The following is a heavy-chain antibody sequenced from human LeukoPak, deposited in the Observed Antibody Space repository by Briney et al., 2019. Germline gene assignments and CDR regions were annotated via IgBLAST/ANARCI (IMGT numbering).Heavy chain of an antibody. Sequence: ASVKVSCKASGYTFTSYYMHWVRQAPGQGLEWMINPSGGSTNYAQKFQGRVTMTRDTSISTAYMELSRLRSDDTAVYYCASLGYCSSTSCYNRFWFDPWGRGTLVTVSS. J-gene: IGHJ2*01. CDR1: GYTFTSYY. D-gene: IGHD2-2*02. V-gene: IGHV1-2*02. CDR3: ASLGYCSSTSCYNRFWFDP. CDR2: NPSGGST.